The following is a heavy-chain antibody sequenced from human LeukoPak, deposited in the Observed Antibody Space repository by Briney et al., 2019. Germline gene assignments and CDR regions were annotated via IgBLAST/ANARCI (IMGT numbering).Heavy chain of an antibody. Sequence: GGSLRLSCAASGFTVSSNFMSWVRQAPGKGLEWVSVLYSGGYTVYADSVKGRFTISRDNSENTLYLQMNSLRADDTAVYYCVRASSATAAGLFDYWGQGTLLTVSS. CDR3: VRASSATAAGLFDY. CDR2: LYSGGYT. V-gene: IGHV3-53*01. J-gene: IGHJ4*02. D-gene: IGHD6-13*01. CDR1: GFTVSSNF.